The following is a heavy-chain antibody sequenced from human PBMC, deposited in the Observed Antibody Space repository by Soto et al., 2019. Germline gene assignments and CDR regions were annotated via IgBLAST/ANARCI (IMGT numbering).Heavy chain of an antibody. D-gene: IGHD3-3*01. V-gene: IGHV4-59*01. CDR3: ARFRDGYTFDS. Sequence: SETLSLTCTGSGGSINSYFCSWIRQPPGKGLEWIGYVHDRGSTRYNPSLKSQVIISVDTSKNQFSLKLSSVTAADTAVYYCARFRDGYTFDSWGQGSLVTVSS. CDR1: GGSINSYF. CDR2: VHDRGST. J-gene: IGHJ4*02.